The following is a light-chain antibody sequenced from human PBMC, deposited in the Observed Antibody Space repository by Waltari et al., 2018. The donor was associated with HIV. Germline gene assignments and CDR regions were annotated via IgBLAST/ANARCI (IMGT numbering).Light chain of an antibody. Sequence: QSALTQPRSVSGSPGQSVTISCTGTSSDVGGYNYVSWYQQHPGKAPKLLICYVSKPPQWVPDCFSGSTSGNTASLTISRLHADDEADSYCSSYAGSYTFVVFGGGTKLTVL. CDR3: SSYAGSYTFVV. CDR1: SSDVGGYNY. CDR2: YVS. V-gene: IGLV2-11*01. J-gene: IGLJ2*01.